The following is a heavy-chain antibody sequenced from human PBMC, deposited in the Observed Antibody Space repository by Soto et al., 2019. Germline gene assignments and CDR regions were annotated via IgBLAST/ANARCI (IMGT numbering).Heavy chain of an antibody. V-gene: IGHV4-34*01. CDR2: INHSGRV. CDR1: GGSFSGHS. CDR3: STRAYDTNGYYRFDP. J-gene: IGHJ5*01. D-gene: IGHD3-22*01. Sequence: SETLSLTCAVYGGSFSGHSWTWIRQSPGKGLEWIGDINHSGRVNYSPSLKSRVTISLDTPKNQFSLTLSAVTAADTAMYYCSTRAYDTNGYYRFDPWGQGTLVTVSS.